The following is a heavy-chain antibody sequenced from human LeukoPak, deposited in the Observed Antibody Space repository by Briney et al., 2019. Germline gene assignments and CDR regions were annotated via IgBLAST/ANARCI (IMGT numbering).Heavy chain of an antibody. J-gene: IGHJ4*02. V-gene: IGHV4-59*08. D-gene: IGHD1-26*01. CDR2: IYYSGST. Sequence: PSETLSLTCTVSGGSISSYYWSWIRQAPGKGLEWIGNIYYSGSTNYNPSLKSRVTVSVDTSKNQFSLKLSSVTAADTVVYYCARHGTLGSTTYPLDYWGQGTLVTVSS. CDR3: ARHGTLGSTTYPLDY. CDR1: GGSISSYY.